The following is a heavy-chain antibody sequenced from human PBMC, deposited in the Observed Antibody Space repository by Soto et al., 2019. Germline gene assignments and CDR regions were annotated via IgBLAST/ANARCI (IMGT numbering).Heavy chain of an antibody. V-gene: IGHV5-10-1*01. CDR2: IDPNDSYT. CDR3: ARHAVITSGGVIVSNWFDP. D-gene: IGHD3-16*02. J-gene: IGHJ5*02. CDR1: GYSFTSYW. Sequence: GESLKISCEGSGYSFTSYWISWVRQLPGKGLEWMGRIDPNDSYTNYSASFQGHVTFSADKSISTAFLQWSSLKASDTAIYFCARHAVITSGGVIVSNWFDPWGQGTPVTV.